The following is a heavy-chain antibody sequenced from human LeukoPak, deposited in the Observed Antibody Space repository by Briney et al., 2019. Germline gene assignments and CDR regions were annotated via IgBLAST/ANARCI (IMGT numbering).Heavy chain of an antibody. V-gene: IGHV3-9*01. CDR1: GFTFDDYA. CDR2: ISWNSGSI. D-gene: IGHD1-1*01. CDR3: ARDGGWTTFDS. J-gene: IGHJ4*02. Sequence: GGSLRLSCAASGFTFDDYAMHWVRQAPGKGLEWVSGISWNSGSIGYADSVKGRFTISRDNAKNSLYLHMNSLRAEDTAVYYCARDGGWTTFDSWGQGTLVAVPS.